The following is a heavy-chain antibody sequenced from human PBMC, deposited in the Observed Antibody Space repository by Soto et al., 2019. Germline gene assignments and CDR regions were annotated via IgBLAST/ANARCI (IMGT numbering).Heavy chain of an antibody. V-gene: IGHV1-18*01. CDR2: ISTYSGNT. CDR1: GYTFTSSG. J-gene: IGHJ4*02. Sequence: GASVKVSCKASGYTFTSSGISWVRQAPGQGPEWMGWISTYSGNTNYAQNLQGRVTMTTDTSTSTAYMELRGLRSDDTAVYYCARTVAGYFDYWGQGTLVTVSS. CDR3: ARTVAGYFDY. D-gene: IGHD6-19*01.